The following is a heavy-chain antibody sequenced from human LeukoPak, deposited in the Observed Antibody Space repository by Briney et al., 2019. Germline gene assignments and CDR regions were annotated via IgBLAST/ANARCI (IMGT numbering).Heavy chain of an antibody. J-gene: IGHJ5*02. V-gene: IGHV3-66*01. CDR2: IYSGGST. CDR3: ARAVGYSSSSGAFDP. CDR1: GFTFSNYA. Sequence: PGGSLRLSCAASGFTFSNYAMNWVRQAPGKGLEWVSVIYSGGSTYYADSVKGRFTISRDNSKNTLYLQMNSLRAEDTAVYYCARAVGYSSSSGAFDPWGQGTLVTVSS. D-gene: IGHD6-6*01.